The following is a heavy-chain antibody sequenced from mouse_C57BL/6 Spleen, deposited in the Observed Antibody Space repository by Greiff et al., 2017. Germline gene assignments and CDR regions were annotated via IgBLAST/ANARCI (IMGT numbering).Heavy chain of an antibody. V-gene: IGHV14-4*01. CDR3: TTFLGGDY. CDR1: GFNIKDDY. Sequence: VQLQHSGAELVRPGASVKLSCTASGFNIKDDYMHWVKQRPEQGLEWIGWIDPENGDTEYASKFQGKATITADTSSNTAYLQLSSLTSEDTAVYYCTTFLGGDYWGQGTTLTVSS. J-gene: IGHJ2*01. CDR2: IDPENGDT.